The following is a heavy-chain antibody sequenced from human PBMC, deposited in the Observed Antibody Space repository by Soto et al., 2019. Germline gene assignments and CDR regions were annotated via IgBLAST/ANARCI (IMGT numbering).Heavy chain of an antibody. CDR3: ARGSDLYDFWSGYRLPYFDY. D-gene: IGHD3-3*01. J-gene: IGHJ4*02. Sequence: SETLSLTCAVYGGSFSGYYWSWIRQPPGKGLEWIGEINHSGSTNYNPSLKSRVTISVDTSKNQFSLKLSSVTAADTAVYHCARGSDLYDFWSGYRLPYFDYWGQGTLVTVSS. CDR2: INHSGST. V-gene: IGHV4-34*01. CDR1: GGSFSGYY.